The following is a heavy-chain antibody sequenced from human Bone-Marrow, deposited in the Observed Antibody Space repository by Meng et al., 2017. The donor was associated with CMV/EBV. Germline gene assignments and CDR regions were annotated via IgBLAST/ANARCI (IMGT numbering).Heavy chain of an antibody. CDR2: ISNSGGST. CDR3: AKRGGTENC. J-gene: IGHJ4*02. D-gene: IGHD2-15*01. CDR1: GFTVSSNY. V-gene: IGHV3-23*01. Sequence: GESLKISCAASGFTVSSNYMSWVRQAPGKGLEWVSGISNSGGSTYYADSVKGRFTISRDNSNNTLYLQMNSLRAEDTAVYYCAKRGGTENCWGQGTLVTVSS.